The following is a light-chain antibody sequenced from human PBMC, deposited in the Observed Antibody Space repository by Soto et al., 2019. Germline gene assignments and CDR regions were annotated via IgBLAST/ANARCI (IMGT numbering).Light chain of an antibody. CDR2: DVN. CDR3: CSYAGSSTPYV. Sequence: QSVLTQPRSVSGSPEQSVTISCTGTSNDVGRFDYVSWYQQHPGKAPKVIIYDVNERPSGVPNRFSGSKSGNTASLTISGLQADDEADYYCCSYAGSSTPYVFGTGTKVTVL. V-gene: IGLV2-11*01. J-gene: IGLJ1*01. CDR1: SNDVGRFDY.